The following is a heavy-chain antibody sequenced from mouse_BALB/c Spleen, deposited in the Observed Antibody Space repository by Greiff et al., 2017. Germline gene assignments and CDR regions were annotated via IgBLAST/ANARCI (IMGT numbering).Heavy chain of an antibody. CDR2: INPSNGGT. CDR3: TRLIYYGYDGYAMDY. D-gene: IGHD2-2*01. Sequence: VQLQQSGAELVKPGASVKLSCKASGYTFTSYYMYWVKQRPGQGLEWIGEINPSNGGTNFNEKFKSKATLTVDKSSSTAYMQLSSLTSEDSAVYYCTRLIYYGYDGYAMDYWGQGTSVTVSS. J-gene: IGHJ4*01. V-gene: IGHV1S81*02. CDR1: GYTFTSYY.